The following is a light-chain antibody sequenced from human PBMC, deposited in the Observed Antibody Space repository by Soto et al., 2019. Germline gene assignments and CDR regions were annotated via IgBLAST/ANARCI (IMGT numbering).Light chain of an antibody. V-gene: IGLV2-14*01. CDR3: YSYTSSSTYV. J-gene: IGLJ1*01. CDR2: DVS. Sequence: SALPQPASGSGSPGQSITISCSGTGSDVGAYNYVSWYQQHPAKAPKLMIYDVSNRPSGVSDRFSGSKSGNTASLTISGLQAEDEADYYCYSYTSSSTYVFGSGTKVTVL. CDR1: GSDVGAYNY.